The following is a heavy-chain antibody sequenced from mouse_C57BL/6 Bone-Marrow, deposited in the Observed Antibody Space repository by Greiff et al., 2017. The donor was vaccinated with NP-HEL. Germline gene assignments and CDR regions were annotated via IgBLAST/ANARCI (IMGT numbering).Heavy chain of an antibody. D-gene: IGHD1-1*01. CDR3: ARVITTVVGYWYFDV. Sequence: VQLQQSGPELVKPGASVKISCKASGYTFTDYYMNWVKQSHGKSLEWIGDINPNNGGTSYNQKFKGKATLTVDKSSSTAYMELRSLTSEDSAVYYCARVITTVVGYWYFDVWGTGTTVTVSS. V-gene: IGHV1-26*01. J-gene: IGHJ1*03. CDR1: GYTFTDYY. CDR2: INPNNGGT.